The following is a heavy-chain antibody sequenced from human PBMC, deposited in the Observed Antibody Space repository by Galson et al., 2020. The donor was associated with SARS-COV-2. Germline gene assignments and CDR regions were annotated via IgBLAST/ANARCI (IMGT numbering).Heavy chain of an antibody. D-gene: IGHD1-26*01. CDR2: IYPIDSNT. CDR3: ARGGSYSDPCVDV. CDR1: GYNFPMYW. V-gene: IGHV5-51*01. J-gene: IGHJ4*02. Sequence: GEYLKISCKASGYNFPMYWIAWVRQMPGKGLEWMGIIYPIDSNTRYSQSFQGQVTISADTSISTAYLQWSSLQASDTAGYYCARGGSYSDPCVDVWGQGTRGTVSS.